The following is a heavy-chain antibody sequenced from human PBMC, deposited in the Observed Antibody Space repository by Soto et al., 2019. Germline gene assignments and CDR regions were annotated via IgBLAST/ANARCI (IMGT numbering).Heavy chain of an antibody. CDR2: IYWDDDK. Sequence: QITLKESGPPLVKPTQTLTLTCTFSGFSLSTSGVGVGWIRQPPGKALEWLALIYWDDDKRYSPSLKSRLTITKDTTKNQVVLTMTSMDPVDTATYYCAHVYGGYGNFDYWGQGTLVTVSS. CDR1: GFSLSTSGVG. D-gene: IGHD5-12*01. V-gene: IGHV2-5*02. J-gene: IGHJ4*02. CDR3: AHVYGGYGNFDY.